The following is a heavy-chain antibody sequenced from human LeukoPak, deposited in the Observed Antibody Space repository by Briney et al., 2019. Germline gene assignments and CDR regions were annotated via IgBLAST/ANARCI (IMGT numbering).Heavy chain of an antibody. V-gene: IGHV3-48*01. CDR2: IGIDSGNT. J-gene: IGHJ4*02. CDR3: ARDYKYAFDN. Sequence: GGSLRLSCAASGFTFSDYSMDWVRQAPGKGLEWISYIGIDSGNTNYADSVKGRFTISGDKAKNSLYLQMNSLRVEDAAVYYCARDYKYAFDNWGQGTLVTVSS. D-gene: IGHD5-24*01. CDR1: GFTFSDYS.